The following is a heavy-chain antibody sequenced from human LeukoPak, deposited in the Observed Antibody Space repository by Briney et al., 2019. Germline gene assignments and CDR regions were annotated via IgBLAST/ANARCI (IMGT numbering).Heavy chain of an antibody. J-gene: IGHJ4*02. Sequence: GGSLRLSCAASGFPFDVQTMSWVRQAPGQGLDWVASMKEDGSEIYYVDSVKGRFTVSRDNPKNSLYLQMTSLGGEDTAVYYCAKGGATRGRFENWGPGTLAIVSS. V-gene: IGHV3-7*01. D-gene: IGHD1-26*01. CDR2: MKEDGSEI. CDR1: GFPFDVQT. CDR3: AKGGATRGRFEN.